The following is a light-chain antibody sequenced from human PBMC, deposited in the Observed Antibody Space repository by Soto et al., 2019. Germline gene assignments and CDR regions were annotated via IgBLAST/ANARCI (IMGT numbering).Light chain of an antibody. J-gene: IGKJ1*01. CDR2: NSL. CDR3: QHYNKWPPWT. Sequence: EILMTQSPATLSVSPGESATLSCRASRSVSTNLAWYQQKPGQPPRLVIHNSLSRAAGVPARFSGSGSGTEFTLTISSLQSEDVAVYYCQHYNKWPPWTFGQGTKVDIK. V-gene: IGKV3-15*01. CDR1: RSVSTN.